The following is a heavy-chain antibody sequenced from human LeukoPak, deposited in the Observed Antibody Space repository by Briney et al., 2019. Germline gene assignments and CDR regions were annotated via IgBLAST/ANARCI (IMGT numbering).Heavy chain of an antibody. Sequence: GQSLKISCTGSVYSCSSYWIAWVRQMPGKGLEGMVVIYPGDSDTTDNPSFQCQFTISADKSTKLAYLQWSSPKASDTDMYYCARRAVQHNWFDPWGQGTLVTVSS. CDR3: ARRAVQHNWFDP. J-gene: IGHJ5*02. D-gene: IGHD5-18*01. CDR1: VYSCSSYW. V-gene: IGHV5-51*01. CDR2: IYPGDSDT.